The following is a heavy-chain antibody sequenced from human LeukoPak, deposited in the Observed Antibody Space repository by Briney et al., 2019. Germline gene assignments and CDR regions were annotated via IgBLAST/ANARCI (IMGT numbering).Heavy chain of an antibody. Sequence: SQTLSLTCTVSGGSISSGGYYWSWIRQPPGKGLEWIGYIYHSGSTYYNPSLKSRVTISVDRSKNQFSLKLSSVTAADTAVYYCARHSSSWYESAIEYWGQGTLVTVSS. J-gene: IGHJ4*02. CDR1: GGSISSGGYY. CDR2: IYHSGST. V-gene: IGHV4-30-2*01. CDR3: ARHSSSWYESAIEY. D-gene: IGHD6-13*01.